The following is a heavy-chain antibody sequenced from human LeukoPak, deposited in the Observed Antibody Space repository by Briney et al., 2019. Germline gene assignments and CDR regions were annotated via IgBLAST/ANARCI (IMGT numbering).Heavy chain of an antibody. J-gene: IGHJ4*02. CDR1: GFTFSSYS. Sequence: GGSLRLSCAASGFTFSSYSMNWVRQAPGKGLEWVSSISSSSSYIYYADSVKGRFTISRDNAKNSLYLQMNSLRAEDTAVYYCATCSAGDSSGYYCPYADYWGQETLVTVSS. CDR3: ATCSAGDSSGYYCPYADY. CDR2: ISSSSSYI. V-gene: IGHV3-21*01. D-gene: IGHD3-22*01.